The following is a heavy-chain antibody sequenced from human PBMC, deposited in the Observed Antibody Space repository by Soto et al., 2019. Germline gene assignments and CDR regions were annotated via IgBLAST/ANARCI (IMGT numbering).Heavy chain of an antibody. CDR1: GGTFSSYA. J-gene: IGHJ5*02. D-gene: IGHD3-3*01. V-gene: IGHV1-69*06. Sequence: SVKVSCKASGGTFSSYAISWVRQAPGQGLEWMGGIIPIFGTANYAQKFQGRVTITADKSTSTAYMELSSLRSEDTAVYYCARDLTYIRFLIWFVPWGQGTMMTFYS. CDR3: ARDLTYIRFLIWFVP. CDR2: IIPIFGTA.